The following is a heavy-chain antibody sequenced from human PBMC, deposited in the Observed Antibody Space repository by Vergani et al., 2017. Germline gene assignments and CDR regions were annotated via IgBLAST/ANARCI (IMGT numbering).Heavy chain of an antibody. CDR1: GFTFSSYA. CDR3: AKGIRYYDFWSGPVYYYYYMDV. V-gene: IGHV3-23*04. CDR2: ISGSGGST. J-gene: IGHJ6*03. Sequence: EVQLVESGGGLVQPGGSLRLSCAASGFTFSSYAMSWVRQAPGKGLEWVSAISGSGGSTYYADSVKGRFTISRDNSKNTLYLQMNSLRAEDTAVYYCAKGIRYYDFWSGPVYYYYYMDVWGKGTTVTVSS. D-gene: IGHD3-3*01.